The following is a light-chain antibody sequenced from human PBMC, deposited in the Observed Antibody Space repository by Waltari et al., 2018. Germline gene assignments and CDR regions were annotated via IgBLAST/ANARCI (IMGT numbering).Light chain of an antibody. V-gene: IGLV2-23*02. CDR1: YSHVARYEL. CDR2: EVL. J-gene: IGLJ2*01. Sequence: QSALTQPASVSASLGQSISISCSGTYSHVARYELVSRYHQRPGEAPQLLIYEVLKRPSGISNRFSGSKSGNAASLTISALQPEDEGTYYCCSYASSSPRLIFGGGTELSVL. CDR3: CSYASSSPRLI.